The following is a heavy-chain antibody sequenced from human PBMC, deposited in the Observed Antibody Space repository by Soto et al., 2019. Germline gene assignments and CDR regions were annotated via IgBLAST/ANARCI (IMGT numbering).Heavy chain of an antibody. CDR3: AADTGSSYGHGNS. CDR1: GFTVTSAA. CDR2: IVVGSGNT. Sequence: VASVKVSCKASGFTVTSAAVQWVRQARGQRLEGIGWIVVGSGNTNYAQKFQERVTITRDMSTSTVYMQLSSLRSEDTAVYHCAADTGSSYGHGNSCGQGPLVTAYS. J-gene: IGHJ5*02. D-gene: IGHD5-18*01. V-gene: IGHV1-58*01.